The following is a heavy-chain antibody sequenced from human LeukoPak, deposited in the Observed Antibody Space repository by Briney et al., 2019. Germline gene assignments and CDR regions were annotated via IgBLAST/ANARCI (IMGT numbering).Heavy chain of an antibody. J-gene: IGHJ6*02. Sequence: GGSLRLSCAASGLTVSSNYMSWVRQAPGKGLEWVSVIYSGSSTYYADSVKGRFTISRDNSKNTLYLQMNSLRAEDTAVYYCARDGYCSSTSCYYYGMDVWGQGTTVTVSS. CDR1: GLTVSSNY. D-gene: IGHD2-2*01. V-gene: IGHV3-53*01. CDR3: ARDGYCSSTSCYYYGMDV. CDR2: IYSGSST.